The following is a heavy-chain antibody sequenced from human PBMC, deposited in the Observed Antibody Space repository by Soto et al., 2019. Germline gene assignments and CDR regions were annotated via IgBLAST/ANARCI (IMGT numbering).Heavy chain of an antibody. Sequence: EVQLVETGGGLIQPGGSLRLSCAASGFTVSSRYMSWVRQTPGKGLEWVSVIYSGGNTVYADSVKGRFTISRDNSKNTLYLQMNSLRAADTAVYYCAKEVRLAAAGSYLYYGMDVWGQGTTVTVSS. V-gene: IGHV3-53*02. D-gene: IGHD6-13*01. CDR3: AKEVRLAAAGSYLYYGMDV. J-gene: IGHJ6*02. CDR1: GFTVSSRY. CDR2: IYSGGNT.